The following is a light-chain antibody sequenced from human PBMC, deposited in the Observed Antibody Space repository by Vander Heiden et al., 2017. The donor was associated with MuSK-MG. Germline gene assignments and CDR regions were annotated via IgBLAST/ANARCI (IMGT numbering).Light chain of an antibody. V-gene: IGLV2-8*01. Sequence: QSALTQPPSASGSPGQSVTISCTGTNSDVGAYKYVPWYQQHPGKAPKLIIYEVTNRPSGVPDRFSGAKSGNTASLTVSGLQAEDDADYYCSSHAGNFVVFGGGTKLTVL. CDR1: NSDVGAYKY. CDR3: SSHAGNFVV. CDR2: EVT. J-gene: IGLJ2*01.